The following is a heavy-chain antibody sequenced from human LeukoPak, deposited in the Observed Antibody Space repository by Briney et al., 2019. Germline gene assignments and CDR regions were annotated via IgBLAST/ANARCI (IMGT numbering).Heavy chain of an antibody. CDR3: ARVDIVATILFDY. CDR2: INSSSSYI. CDR1: GFTFSSYS. D-gene: IGHD5-12*01. J-gene: IGHJ4*02. V-gene: IGHV3-21*06. Sequence: GGSLRLSCAASGFTFSSYSMNWVRQAQGKGLEGVSSINSSSSYIYYADPEKGRFPISRDNAKNSLCLQMNGLRAEDTAVYYCARVDIVATILFDYWGQGTLVTVSS.